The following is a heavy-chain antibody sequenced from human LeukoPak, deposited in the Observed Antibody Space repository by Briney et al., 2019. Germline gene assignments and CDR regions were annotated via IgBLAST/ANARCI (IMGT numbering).Heavy chain of an antibody. J-gene: IGHJ3*02. CDR2: ISSSGSTI. CDR3: ARDCGGGSCYGPYDAFDI. CDR1: GFSFTRFG. Sequence: PGGSLRLSCAASGFSFTRFGMHWVRQAPGKGLEWVSYISSSGSTIYYADSVKGRFTISRDNAKNSLYLQMNSLRAEDTAVYYCARDCGGGSCYGPYDAFDIWGQGTMVTVSS. D-gene: IGHD2-15*01. V-gene: IGHV3-48*03.